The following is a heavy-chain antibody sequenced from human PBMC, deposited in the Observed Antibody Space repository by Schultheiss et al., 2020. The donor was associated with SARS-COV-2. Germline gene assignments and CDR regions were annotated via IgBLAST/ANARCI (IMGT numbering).Heavy chain of an antibody. CDR2: ISGSGAST. D-gene: IGHD6-13*01. V-gene: IGHV3-23*01. CDR1: GFTFSSYS. Sequence: GGSLRLSCAASGFTFSSYSMNWVRQAPGKGLEWVSAISGSGASTYYADSVKGRFTISRDNSKNTVYLQMNSLRAEDTAVYYCATERSQVVRVSVFDYWGQGTLVTVSS. CDR3: ATERSQVVRVSVFDY. J-gene: IGHJ4*02.